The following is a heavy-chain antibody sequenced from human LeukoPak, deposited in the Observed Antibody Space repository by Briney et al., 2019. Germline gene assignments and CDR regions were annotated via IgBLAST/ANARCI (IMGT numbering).Heavy chain of an antibody. CDR3: ARGGTYRSGPSCPMSWFDP. J-gene: IGHJ5*02. CDR1: GYTFTNYG. CDR2: ISAYNGNT. V-gene: IGHV1-18*01. Sequence: GASVKVSCKASGYTFTNYGISWVRQAPGQGLEWMGWISAYNGNTNYAQNLQGRVTMTTDTSTSTAYMELRSLRSDDTAVYYCARGGTYRSGPSCPMSWFDPWGQGTVVTVSS. D-gene: IGHD2-2*01.